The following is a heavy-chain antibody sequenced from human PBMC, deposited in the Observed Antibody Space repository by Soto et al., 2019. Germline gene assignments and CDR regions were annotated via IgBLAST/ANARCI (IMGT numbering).Heavy chain of an antibody. Sequence: QVQLVESGGGVVQPGRSLRLSCAASGFTFSSYAMHWVRQAPGKGLEWVAVISYDGSNKYYADSVKGRFTISRDNSKNTLYLQMNSLRAEDTAVYYCARGTVYTRVGATFDYWGQGTLVTVSS. CDR1: GFTFSSYA. CDR3: ARGTVYTRVGATFDY. J-gene: IGHJ4*02. D-gene: IGHD1-26*01. V-gene: IGHV3-30-3*01. CDR2: ISYDGSNK.